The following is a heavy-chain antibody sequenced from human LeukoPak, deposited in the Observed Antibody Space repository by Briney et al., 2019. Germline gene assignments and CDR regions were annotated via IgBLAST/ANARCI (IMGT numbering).Heavy chain of an antibody. CDR1: GGSISSSSYY. D-gene: IGHD2-15*01. V-gene: IGHV3-23*01. CDR3: AKQLGYCSDGSCYFPY. Sequence: ETLSLTCTVSGGSISSSSYYWGWIRQAPGKGLEWVSAISNNGGYTYYADSVQGRFTISRNNSKSTLCLQMNSLRAEDTAVYYCAKQLGYCSDGSCYFPYWGQGTLVTVSS. J-gene: IGHJ4*02. CDR2: ISNNGGYT.